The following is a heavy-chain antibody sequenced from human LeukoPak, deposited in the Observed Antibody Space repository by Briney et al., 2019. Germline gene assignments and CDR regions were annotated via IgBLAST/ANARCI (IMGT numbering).Heavy chain of an antibody. J-gene: IGHJ4*02. D-gene: IGHD3-10*01. CDR2: ISYDGNSK. CDR3: ARGGGSGYGSGSLSN. CDR1: AFTFISYG. Sequence: QPGGSLRLSCAASAFTFISYGMHWVRQAPGKGLEWVAVISYDGNSKYYTDSVKGRFTISRDNSKNTLYLQMNSLTAEDTAVYYCARGGGSGYGSGSLSNWGQGTLVTVSS. V-gene: IGHV3-30*03.